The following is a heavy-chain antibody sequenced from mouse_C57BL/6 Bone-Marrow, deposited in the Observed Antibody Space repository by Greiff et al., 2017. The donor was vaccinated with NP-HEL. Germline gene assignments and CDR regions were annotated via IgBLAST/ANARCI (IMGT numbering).Heavy chain of an antibody. D-gene: IGHD1-1*01. V-gene: IGHV1-19*01. Sequence: EVMLVESGPVLVKPGASVKMSCKASGYTFTDYYMNWVKQSHGKSLEWIGVINPYNGGTSYNQKFKGKATLIVDKSSSTAYMELNSLTSEDSAVYYCAVYYGSSPHFDYWGQGTTLTVSS. CDR1: GYTFTDYY. J-gene: IGHJ2*01. CDR3: AVYYGSSPHFDY. CDR2: INPYNGGT.